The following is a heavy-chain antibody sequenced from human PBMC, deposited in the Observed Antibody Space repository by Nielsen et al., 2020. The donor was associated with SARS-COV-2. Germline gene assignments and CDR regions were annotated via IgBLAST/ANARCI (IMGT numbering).Heavy chain of an antibody. CDR2: INIDGSST. CDR1: GFTFSDYY. D-gene: IGHD5-12*01. J-gene: IGHJ2*01. Sequence: GGSLRLSCAASGFTFSDYYMSWIRQAPGKGLVWVSRINIDGSSTSYADSVKGRFTISRDNAKNTLYLQMNSLRAEDTAVYYCARDPGYSGYGDLWGRGTLVTVSS. V-gene: IGHV3-74*01. CDR3: ARDPGYSGYGDL.